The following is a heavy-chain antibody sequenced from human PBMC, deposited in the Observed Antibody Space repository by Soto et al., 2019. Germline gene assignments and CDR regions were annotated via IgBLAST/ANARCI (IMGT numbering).Heavy chain of an antibody. Sequence: QVQLVESGGGVVQPGRSLRLSCAASGFTFSSYGMHWVRQAPGKGLEWVAVIWYDGSNKYYADSVKGRFTISRDNSKNKLYLQMNSRSAEGTAVYYCASGGLIVGGQGGLVTVSS. CDR1: GFTFSSYG. CDR2: IWYDGSNK. D-gene: IGHD3-22*01. CDR3: ASGGLIV. J-gene: IGHJ4*02. V-gene: IGHV3-33*01.